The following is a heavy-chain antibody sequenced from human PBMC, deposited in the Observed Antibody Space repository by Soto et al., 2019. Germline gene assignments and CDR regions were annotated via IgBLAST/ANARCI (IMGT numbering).Heavy chain of an antibody. CDR3: ARVNRGGDGAFDY. CDR2: ISYDGNNK. V-gene: IGHV3-30-3*01. CDR1: GITFSSYA. D-gene: IGHD2-21*01. J-gene: IGHJ4*02. Sequence: PGGSLRLSCAASGITFSSYAMHWVRQGPGKGLGWVGVISYDGNNKNVADSVKGRFTVSRDNSKNTLYLQMNSLRVEDTAVYYCARVNRGGDGAFDYWGQGTLVTVSS.